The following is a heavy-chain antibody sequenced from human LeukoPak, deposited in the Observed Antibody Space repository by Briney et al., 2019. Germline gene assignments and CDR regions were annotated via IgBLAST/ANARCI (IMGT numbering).Heavy chain of an antibody. J-gene: IGHJ5*02. CDR3: ARVGWELLYVNWFDP. CDR1: GGSFSGYY. Sequence: SETLSLTCAVYGGSFSGYYWSWIRQPPGKGLEWIGEINHSGSTNYNPSLKSRVTISVDTSKNQFSLKLSSVTAADTAVYYCARVGWELLYVNWFDPWGQGTLVTVSS. D-gene: IGHD1-26*01. CDR2: INHSGST. V-gene: IGHV4-34*01.